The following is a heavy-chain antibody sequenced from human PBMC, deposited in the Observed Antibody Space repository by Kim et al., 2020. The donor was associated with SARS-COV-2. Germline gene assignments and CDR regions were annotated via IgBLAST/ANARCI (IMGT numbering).Heavy chain of an antibody. J-gene: IGHJ4*02. Sequence: SETLSLTCAVYGGSFSGYYWSWIRQPPGKGLEWIGEINHSGSTNYNPSLKSRVTISVDTSKNQFSLKLSSVTAADTAVYYCARVNSWIQLWSNVDYWGQGTLVTVSS. CDR2: INHSGST. D-gene: IGHD5-18*01. CDR1: GGSFSGYY. V-gene: IGHV4-34*01. CDR3: ARVNSWIQLWSNVDY.